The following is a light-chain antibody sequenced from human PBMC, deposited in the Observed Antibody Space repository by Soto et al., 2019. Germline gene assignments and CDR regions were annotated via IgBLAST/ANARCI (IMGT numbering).Light chain of an antibody. Sequence: QSALNQPASVSGSPGQSITISCTGTSSDVGSYNLVSWYQQHPGKAPKLMIYEGTNRPSGVSNRFSGSKSGNTASLTISGLQAEDEAHYYCSSDAGRVVFGGGTKLTVL. CDR3: SSDAGRVV. V-gene: IGLV2-23*01. J-gene: IGLJ2*01. CDR2: EGT. CDR1: SSDVGSYNL.